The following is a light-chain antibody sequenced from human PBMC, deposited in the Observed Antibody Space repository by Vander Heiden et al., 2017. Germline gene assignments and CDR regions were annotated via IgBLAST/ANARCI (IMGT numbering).Light chain of an antibody. Sequence: EIVLTPSPATLSVSRGERATLSCRASQSVSSNLAWYQQKPGQAPRLLIYGASTRATGIPARFSGSGSGTEFTLTISSLQSEDFAVYYCQQYNNWPRTFGQGTKVEIK. CDR1: QSVSSN. CDR3: QQYNNWPRT. CDR2: GAS. J-gene: IGKJ1*01. V-gene: IGKV3-15*01.